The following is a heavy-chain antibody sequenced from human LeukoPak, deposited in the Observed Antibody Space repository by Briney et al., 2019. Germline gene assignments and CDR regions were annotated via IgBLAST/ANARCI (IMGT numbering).Heavy chain of an antibody. V-gene: IGHV3-21*01. CDR3: ARRKLNRRGYSYGSDAFDI. CDR2: ISSSSSYI. CDR1: GFTFSSYW. D-gene: IGHD5-18*01. J-gene: IGHJ3*02. Sequence: GGSLRLSCAASGFTFSSYWMSWVRQAPGKGLEWVSSISSSSSYIYYADSVKGRFTISRDNAKNPLYLQMNSLRAEDTAVYYCARRKLNRRGYSYGSDAFDIWGQGTMVTVSS.